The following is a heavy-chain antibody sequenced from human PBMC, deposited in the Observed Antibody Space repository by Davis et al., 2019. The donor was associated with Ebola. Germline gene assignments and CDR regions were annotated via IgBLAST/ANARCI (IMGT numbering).Heavy chain of an antibody. J-gene: IGHJ4*02. V-gene: IGHV1-18*04. CDR2: ISTYNGNT. CDR3: ARRGSSFPYDY. D-gene: IGHD6-6*01. CDR1: GYTFTSYY. Sequence: ASVKVSCKASGYTFTSYYMHWVRQAPGQGLEWMGWISTYNGNTNYAQKLQGRVTMTTDTSTSTAYMELRSLTSDDTAVYYCARRGSSFPYDYWGQGTLVTVSS.